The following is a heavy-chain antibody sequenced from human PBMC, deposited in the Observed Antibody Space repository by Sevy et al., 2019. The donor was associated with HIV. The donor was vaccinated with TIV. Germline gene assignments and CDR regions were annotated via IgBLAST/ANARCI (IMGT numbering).Heavy chain of an antibody. CDR3: ARLMIFGVLTDNWFDP. Sequence: SETLSLTCTVSGGSISSNNYYWVWIRQPPGKGLEWIGSIYYSGSAYYNPSLKSRITISVDTSKNQFSLRLSSVTAADTAVYYCARLMIFGVLTDNWFDPWGQGTLVTVSS. CDR2: IYYSGSA. CDR1: GGSISSNNYY. V-gene: IGHV4-39*01. J-gene: IGHJ5*02. D-gene: IGHD3-3*01.